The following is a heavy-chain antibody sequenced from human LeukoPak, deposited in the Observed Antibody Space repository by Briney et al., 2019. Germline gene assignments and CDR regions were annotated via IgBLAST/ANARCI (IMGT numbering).Heavy chain of an antibody. V-gene: IGHV1-18*01. Sequence: ASVKVSCKASGYTFTSYGISWVRQAPGQGLEWMGWISAYNGNTNYAQKLQGRVTMTTDTSTSTAYMELRSLRSDDTAVYYCARDKGERIAAAGWDYYYYMDVWGKGTTVTVSS. CDR1: GYTFTSYG. D-gene: IGHD6-13*01. CDR3: ARDKGERIAAAGWDYYYYMDV. J-gene: IGHJ6*03. CDR2: ISAYNGNT.